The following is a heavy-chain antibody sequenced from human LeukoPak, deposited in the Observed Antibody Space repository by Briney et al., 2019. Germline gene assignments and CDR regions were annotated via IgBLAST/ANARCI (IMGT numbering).Heavy chain of an antibody. CDR2: IWYDGSNK. V-gene: IGHV3-33*08. CDR3: AREYYDSSGYPAGSDY. D-gene: IGHD3-22*01. Sequence: GGSLRLSCAASGFTVSINYMSWVRQAPGKGLEWVAVIWYDGSNKYYADSVKGRFTISRDNSKNTLYLQMNSLRAEDTAVYYCAREYYDSSGYPAGSDYWGQGTLVTVSS. J-gene: IGHJ4*02. CDR1: GFTVSINY.